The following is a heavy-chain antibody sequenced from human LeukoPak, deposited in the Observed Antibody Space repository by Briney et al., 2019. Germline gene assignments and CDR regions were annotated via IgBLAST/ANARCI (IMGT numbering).Heavy chain of an antibody. CDR1: GGSFSGYY. V-gene: IGHV4-34*01. D-gene: IGHD4-17*01. Sequence: SETLSLTCAVYGGSFSGYYWSWIRQPPGKGLEWTGEINHSGSTNYNPSLKSRVTISVDTSKNQFSLKLSSVTAADTAVYYCARGRGDYGDLVHYYYYGMDVWGQGTTVTVSS. CDR2: INHSGST. CDR3: ARGRGDYGDLVHYYYYGMDV. J-gene: IGHJ6*02.